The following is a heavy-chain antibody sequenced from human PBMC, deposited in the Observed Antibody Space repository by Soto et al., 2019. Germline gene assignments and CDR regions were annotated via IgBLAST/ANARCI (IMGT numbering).Heavy chain of an antibody. CDR2: IYYSGST. Sequence: SETLSLTCTVSGGSVSSGSYYWSWIRQPPGKGLEWIGYIYYSGSTNYNPSLKSRVTISVDTSKNQFSLKLSSVTAADTAVYYCARKSSLLYGEHYAWDWFEPWGQGTLFTVSS. D-gene: IGHD4-17*01. CDR1: GGSVSSGSYY. CDR3: ARKSSLLYGEHYAWDWFEP. J-gene: IGHJ5*02. V-gene: IGHV4-61*01.